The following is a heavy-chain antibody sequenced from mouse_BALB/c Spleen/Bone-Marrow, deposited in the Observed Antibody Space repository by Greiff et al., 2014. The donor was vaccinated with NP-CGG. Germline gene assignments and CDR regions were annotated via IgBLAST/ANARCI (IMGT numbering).Heavy chain of an antibody. J-gene: IGHJ3*01. D-gene: IGHD1-1*01. CDR3: ATYYYGSSWGFAY. V-gene: IGHV14-3*02. Sequence: EVKLMESGAELVKPGASVKLSCTASGFNIKDTYMHWVKQRPEQGLEWIGRIDPANGNTKYDPKFQGKATITADTSSNTAYLQLGSLTSEDTAVYYCATYYYGSSWGFAYWGQGTLVTVSA. CDR2: IDPANGNT. CDR1: GFNIKDTY.